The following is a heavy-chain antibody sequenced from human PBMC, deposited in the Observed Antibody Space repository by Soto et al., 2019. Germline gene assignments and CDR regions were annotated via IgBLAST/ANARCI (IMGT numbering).Heavy chain of an antibody. CDR1: GGTFSSYA. J-gene: IGHJ2*01. Sequence: QVQLVQSGAEVKKPGSSVKVSCKASGGTFSSYAISWVRQAPGQGLEWMGGIIPIFGTANYAQKCQGRVSFTPDESTSTAYMELSSLRSEDTAVYYCARDRYSGWLSREARYFDLWRRGSLVTVSS. V-gene: IGHV1-69*01. CDR2: IIPIFGTA. CDR3: ARDRYSGWLSREARYFDL. D-gene: IGHD3-9*01.